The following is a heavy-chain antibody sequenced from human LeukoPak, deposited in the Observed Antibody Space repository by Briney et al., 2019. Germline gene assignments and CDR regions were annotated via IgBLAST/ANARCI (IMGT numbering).Heavy chain of an antibody. J-gene: IGHJ3*02. CDR3: ARRNYGSGTKPWAFDI. CDR2: ISSSSSTL. V-gene: IGHV3-48*01. D-gene: IGHD3-10*01. CDR1: GFTFSSYS. Sequence: GGSLRLSCAASGFTFSSYSMNWVRQAPGKGLEWVSYISSSSSTLYYADSVKGRFTISRDNAKNSLYLQMNSLRAEDTAVYYCARRNYGSGTKPWAFDIWGQGTMVSDSS.